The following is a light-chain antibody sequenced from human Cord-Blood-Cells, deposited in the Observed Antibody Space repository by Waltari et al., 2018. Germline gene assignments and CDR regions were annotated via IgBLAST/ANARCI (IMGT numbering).Light chain of an antibody. CDR3: QQRSNPIT. CDR1: QSVSSY. V-gene: IGKV3-11*01. Sequence: IVLTQSPATLSLSPAERATLSCRASQSVSSYLAWYQQKPGQAPRLLIYDASNRATGIPARFSGSGSGTDFTLTISSLEPEDFAVYYCQQRSNPITFGQGTRLEIK. CDR2: DAS. J-gene: IGKJ5*01.